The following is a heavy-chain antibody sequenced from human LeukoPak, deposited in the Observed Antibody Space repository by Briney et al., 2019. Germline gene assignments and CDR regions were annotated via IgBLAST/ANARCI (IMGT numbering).Heavy chain of an antibody. V-gene: IGHV3-30*03. J-gene: IGHJ6*03. Sequence: GGSLRLSCAASGFTFSDYYMSWIRQAPGKGLEWVAVISYDGSNKYYADSVKGRFTISRDSSKNTLYLQMNSLRAEDTAVYYCARDFSGWYGYYYYYMDVWGKGTTVTVSS. CDR1: GFTFSDYY. CDR3: ARDFSGWYGYYYYYMDV. CDR2: ISYDGSNK. D-gene: IGHD6-19*01.